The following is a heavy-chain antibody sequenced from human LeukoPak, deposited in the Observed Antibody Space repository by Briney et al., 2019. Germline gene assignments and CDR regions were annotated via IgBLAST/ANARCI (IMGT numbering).Heavy chain of an antibody. CDR3: ARDLVVVVPAAIRAWDYYYMDV. CDR1: GGTFSSYA. J-gene: IGHJ6*03. V-gene: IGHV1-69*13. D-gene: IGHD2-2*02. CDR2: IIPIFGTA. Sequence: GASVKVSCKASGGTFSSYAISWVRQTPGQGLEWMGGIIPIFGTANYAQKFQGRVTITADESTSTAYMELSSLRSEDTAVYYCARDLVVVVPAAIRAWDYYYMDVWGKGTTVTVSS.